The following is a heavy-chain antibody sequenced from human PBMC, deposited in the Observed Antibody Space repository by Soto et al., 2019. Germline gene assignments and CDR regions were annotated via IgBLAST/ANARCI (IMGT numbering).Heavy chain of an antibody. CDR3: ARLTVPLDIVVLPAASYDY. J-gene: IGHJ4*02. CDR1: GYTFTVYY. CDR2: INPNSGAT. V-gene: IGHV1-2*02. Sequence: ASVKVSCKASGYTFTVYYIHCVRQAPGQVLEWVGWINPNSGATNYAQKFQGRVTMTRDTSISTAYMELSRLRFDDTAVYYCARLTVPLDIVVLPAASYDYWGQGTLVTVSS. D-gene: IGHD2-2*01.